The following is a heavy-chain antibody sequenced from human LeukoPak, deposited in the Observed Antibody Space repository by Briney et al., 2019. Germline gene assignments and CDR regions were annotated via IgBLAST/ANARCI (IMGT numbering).Heavy chain of an antibody. V-gene: IGHV3-30-3*01. Sequence: GGSLRLSCAASGFTFSSYAMHWVRQAPGKGLEWVAVISYDGSNKYYADSVKGRFTISRDNSKNTLYLQMNSLRAEDTAVYYCAKDMPGDLNYDFWSGYPWYYGMDVWGQGTTVTVSS. J-gene: IGHJ6*02. CDR3: AKDMPGDLNYDFWSGYPWYYGMDV. CDR2: ISYDGSNK. CDR1: GFTFSSYA. D-gene: IGHD3-3*01.